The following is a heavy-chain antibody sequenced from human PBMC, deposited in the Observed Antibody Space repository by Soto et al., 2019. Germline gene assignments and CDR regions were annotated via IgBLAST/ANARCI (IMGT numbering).Heavy chain of an antibody. CDR2: IYYSGST. D-gene: IGHD3-22*01. CDR3: ARRGYYYGSSGYYAWFDP. Sequence: PSETLSLTCTVSGGSISSSSYYWGWIRQPPGKGLEWIGSIYYSGSTYYNPSLKSRVTISVDTSKNQFSLKLSSVTAADTAVYYCARRGYYYGSSGYYAWFDPWGQGTLVTVSS. CDR1: GGSISSSSYY. V-gene: IGHV4-39*01. J-gene: IGHJ5*02.